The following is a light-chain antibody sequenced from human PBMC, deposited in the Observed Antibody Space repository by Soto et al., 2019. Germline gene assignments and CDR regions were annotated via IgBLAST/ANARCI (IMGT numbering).Light chain of an antibody. CDR2: GAS. V-gene: IGKV3-20*01. CDR1: QSIGSSY. CDR3: QQHGIPPCMYT. J-gene: IGKJ2*01. Sequence: EIVLTQSPGTLSLSPGERATLSCRASQSIGSSYLAWYQQKPGQAPRLLIHGASSRATGIPDRFSGSGSGTDFTLTISIRHSEDFAGYYCQQHGIPPCMYTFGQGTKLQMK.